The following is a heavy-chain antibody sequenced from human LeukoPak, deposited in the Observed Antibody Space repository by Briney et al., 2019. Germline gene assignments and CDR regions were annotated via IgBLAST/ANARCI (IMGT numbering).Heavy chain of an antibody. J-gene: IGHJ4*02. CDR3: ARDKEMAAITGSLFDY. D-gene: IGHD5-24*01. CDR1: GFTVSSNY. CDR2: IYSGGST. V-gene: IGHV3-53*01. Sequence: GGSLRLSCAASGFTVSSNYMSWVRQAPGKGLEWVSIIYSGGSTYYADSVKGRFTISRDNSKNTLYLQMNSLRAEDTAVYYCARDKEMAAITGSLFDYWGPGTLVTVSS.